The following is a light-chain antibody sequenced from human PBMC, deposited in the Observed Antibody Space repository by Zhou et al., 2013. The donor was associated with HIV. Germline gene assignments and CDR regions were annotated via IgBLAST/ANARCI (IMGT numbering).Light chain of an antibody. J-gene: IGKJ4*01. CDR1: QGIRND. CDR3: LQEHNYPPT. V-gene: IGKV1-6*01. Sequence: IQLTQSPSFLSASVGDRVIITCRASQGIRNDLGWYQQKPGKAPKLLIYAASSLESGVPSRFSGSGSGTDFTLTISSLQPEDFATYYCLQEHNYPPTFGGGTKVEIK. CDR2: AAS.